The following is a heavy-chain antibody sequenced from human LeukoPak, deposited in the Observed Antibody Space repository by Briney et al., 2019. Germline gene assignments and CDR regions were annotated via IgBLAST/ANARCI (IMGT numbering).Heavy chain of an antibody. D-gene: IGHD5-24*01. V-gene: IGHV4-38-2*02. CDR3: ARPLDGCNYRSPIDAFDI. Sequence: SETLSLTCTVSGYSISSGYYWGWIRQPPGKGLEWIGSIYHSGSTYYNPSLKSRVTISVDTSKNQFSLKLSSVTAADTAVYYCARPLDGCNYRSPIDAFDIWGQGTMVTVSS. CDR1: GYSISSGYY. CDR2: IYHSGST. J-gene: IGHJ3*02.